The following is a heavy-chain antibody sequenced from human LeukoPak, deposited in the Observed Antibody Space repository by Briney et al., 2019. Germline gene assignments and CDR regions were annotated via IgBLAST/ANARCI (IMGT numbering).Heavy chain of an antibody. CDR1: GGSISSSIYY. D-gene: IGHD3-3*01. J-gene: IGHJ4*02. Sequence: SETLSLTCTVSGGSISSSIYYWGWIRQPPGKGLEWIGSIYHSGSTNYNPSLKSRVTISVDTSKNQFSLKLSSVTAADTAVYYCARGMVGELVSGQRLVTYYFDYWGQGTLVTVSS. V-gene: IGHV4-39*07. CDR3: ARGMVGELVSGQRLVTYYFDY. CDR2: IYHSGST.